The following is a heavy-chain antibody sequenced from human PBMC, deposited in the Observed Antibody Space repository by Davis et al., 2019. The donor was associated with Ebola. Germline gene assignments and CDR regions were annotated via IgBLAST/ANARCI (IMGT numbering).Heavy chain of an antibody. V-gene: IGHV1-18*01. D-gene: IGHD3-9*01. CDR2: ISAYNGNT. CDR1: GYTFTSYG. J-gene: IGHJ6*02. Sequence: ASVKVSCKASGYTFTSYGISWVRQAPGQGLEWMGWISAYNGNTNYAQKLQGRVTMTTDTSTSTAYMELRSLRSDDTAVYYCARTVFEHYYYYGMDVWGQGTTVTVSS. CDR3: ARTVFEHYYYYGMDV.